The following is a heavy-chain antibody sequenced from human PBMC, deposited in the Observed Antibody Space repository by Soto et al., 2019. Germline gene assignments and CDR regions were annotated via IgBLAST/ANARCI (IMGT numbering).Heavy chain of an antibody. CDR3: ARGAYGSGQYQYYYGMDV. J-gene: IGHJ6*02. CDR2: IYHSGNT. D-gene: IGHD3-10*01. V-gene: IGHV4-30-2*01. Sequence: QLQLQESGSGLVKPSQTLSLTCAVSGGSISSGGFSWTWIRQPPGKGLEWIGYIYHSGNTYYNPSLKTRGNISVDRSNNQFSLKLSSVTAADTAVYYCARGAYGSGQYQYYYGMDVWGQGTTVTVSS. CDR1: GGSISSGGFS.